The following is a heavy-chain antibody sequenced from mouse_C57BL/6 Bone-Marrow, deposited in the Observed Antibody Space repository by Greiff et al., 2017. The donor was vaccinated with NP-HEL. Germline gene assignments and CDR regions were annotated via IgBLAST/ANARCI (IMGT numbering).Heavy chain of an antibody. CDR3: ARETSTDWYFDV. J-gene: IGHJ1*03. CDR1: GYTFTSYW. CDR2: IHPNSGST. V-gene: IGHV1-64*01. D-gene: IGHD1-1*01. Sequence: QVQLQQSGAELVKPGASVKLSCKASGYTFTSYWMHWVKQRPGQGLEWIGMIHPNSGSTNYNEKFKSKATLTVDKSSSTAYMQLSSLTSEDSAVYYCARETSTDWYFDVWGTGTTVTVSS.